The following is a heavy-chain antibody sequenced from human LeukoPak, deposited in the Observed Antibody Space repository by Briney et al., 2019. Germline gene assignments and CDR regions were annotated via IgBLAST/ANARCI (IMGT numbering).Heavy chain of an antibody. CDR1: GGSISSSSYY. V-gene: IGHV4-39*07. J-gene: IGHJ6*03. D-gene: IGHD3-3*01. Sequence: PSETLSLTCTVSGGSISSSSYYWGWIRQPPGKGLEWIGSIYYSGSTYYNPSLKSRVTISVDTSKNQFSLKLSSVTAADTAVYYCARGRFLEWLNFYYYYMDVWGKGTTVTVSS. CDR3: ARGRFLEWLNFYYYYMDV. CDR2: IYYSGST.